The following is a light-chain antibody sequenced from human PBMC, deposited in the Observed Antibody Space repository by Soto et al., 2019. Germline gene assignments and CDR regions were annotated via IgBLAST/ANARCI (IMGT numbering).Light chain of an antibody. Sequence: QPVLTQSPSASASLGASVKLTCTLTSGHSNYAIAWHQQRPEKGPRYLMKLNSDGSHTKGGGIPDRFSGSSSGAERYLTISSLQSEDEADYYCQTWGTGIVVFGGGTKLTVL. V-gene: IGLV4-69*01. CDR1: SGHSNYA. CDR2: LNSDGSH. CDR3: QTWGTGIVV. J-gene: IGLJ2*01.